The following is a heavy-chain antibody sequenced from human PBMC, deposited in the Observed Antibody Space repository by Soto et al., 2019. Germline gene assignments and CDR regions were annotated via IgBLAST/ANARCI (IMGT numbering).Heavy chain of an antibody. CDR2: MNPNSGNT. J-gene: IGHJ3*02. D-gene: IGHD2-2*01. Sequence: ASVKVSCKASGYTFTSYDINWVRQATGQGLEWMGWMNPNSGNTGYAQKFQGRVTMTRNTSISTAYMELSSLRSEDTAVDYCARRGLGEGAYCSSTSCPDDAFDIWGQGTMVTVSS. CDR3: ARRGLGEGAYCSSTSCPDDAFDI. CDR1: GYTFTSYD. V-gene: IGHV1-8*01.